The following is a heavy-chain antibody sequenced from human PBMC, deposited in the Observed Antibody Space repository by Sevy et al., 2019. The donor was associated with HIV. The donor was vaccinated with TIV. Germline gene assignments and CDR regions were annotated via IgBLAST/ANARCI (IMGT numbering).Heavy chain of an antibody. V-gene: IGHV3-49*04. CDR1: GFTFGDYC. D-gene: IGHD6-13*01. CDR3: TRWKAAQSIFDY. Sequence: GGSLRLSCTASGFTFGDYCMSWVRQAPGKGLEWVAFLKSDVYGGTVDHAASVRGRFVISGDESKTIADLQMTDLKTEDTGVYYCTRWKAAQSIFDYWGQGALVTVSS. CDR2: LKSDVYGGTV. J-gene: IGHJ4*02.